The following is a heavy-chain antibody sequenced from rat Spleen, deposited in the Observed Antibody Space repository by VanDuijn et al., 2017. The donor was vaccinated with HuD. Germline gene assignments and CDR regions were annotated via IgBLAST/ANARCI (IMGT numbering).Heavy chain of an antibody. CDR1: GFTYSNFP. CDR3: TRHDYSGVITNWFAY. J-gene: IGHJ3*01. V-gene: IGHV5-29*01. Sequence: EVRLVESGGGLVQPGRSLKLSCAASGFTYSNFPMAWVRQAPTKGLEWVATISYDGSSTYYRDSVKGRFTISSDNAKTTLYLQMDSLRSEDTATYYCTRHDYSGVITNWFAYWGQGTLVTVSS. CDR2: ISYDGSST. D-gene: IGHD4-3*01.